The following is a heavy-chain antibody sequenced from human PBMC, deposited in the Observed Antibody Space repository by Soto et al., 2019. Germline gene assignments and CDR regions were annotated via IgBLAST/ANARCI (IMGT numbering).Heavy chain of an antibody. D-gene: IGHD4-17*01. CDR2: IKSKTDGGTI. Sequence: PGGSLRLSCEASGFSFNNAWMSWIRQAPGKGLEWVGRIKSKTDGGTIDYAAPVKGRFTISRDDSKNTLYLQMNSLKTEGTAVYYCSFQESTTVTTFEYWRHGTLVTVSS. CDR3: SFQESTTVTTFEY. CDR1: GFSFNNAW. J-gene: IGHJ4*01. V-gene: IGHV3-15*01.